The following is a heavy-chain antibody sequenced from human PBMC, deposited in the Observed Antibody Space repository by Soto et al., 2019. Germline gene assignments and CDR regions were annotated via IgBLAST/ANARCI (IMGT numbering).Heavy chain of an antibody. CDR1: WYSLTSYW. D-gene: IGHD3-9*01. CDR2: IDPSDSHT. Sequence: PGESLKSSCKGSWYSLTSYWISWVRQIPWEGLEWVGRIDPSDSHTKYSPSFQGHVTISADKYISTEYLQWSSLKASDTAMYYFARHLNGTSYGMEVWGQGTTVTVSS. J-gene: IGHJ6*01. CDR3: ARHLNGTSYGMEV. V-gene: IGHV5-10-1*01.